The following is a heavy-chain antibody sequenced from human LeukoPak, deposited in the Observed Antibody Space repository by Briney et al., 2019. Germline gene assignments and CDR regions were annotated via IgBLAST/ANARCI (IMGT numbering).Heavy chain of an antibody. Sequence: SETLSLTCAVSGVSISSSNWWSWVRQPPGKGLEWIGEIYHSGSTNYNPSLKSRVTISVDKSKNQFSLKLSSVTAADTAVYYCARVAGGDYGDLLDYWGQGTLVTVSS. V-gene: IGHV4-4*02. D-gene: IGHD4-17*01. J-gene: IGHJ4*02. CDR1: GVSISSSNW. CDR3: ARVAGGDYGDLLDY. CDR2: IYHSGST.